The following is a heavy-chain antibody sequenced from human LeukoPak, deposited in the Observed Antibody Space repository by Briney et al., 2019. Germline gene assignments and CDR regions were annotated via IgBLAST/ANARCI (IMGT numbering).Heavy chain of an antibody. CDR3: AKSGSSVFWS. D-gene: IGHD3-3*02. CDR2: IKEDGSEK. V-gene: IGHV3-7*03. CDR1: GFTFSSYA. Sequence: GSLRLSCAASGFTFSSYAMSWVRQAPGKGLEWVANIKEDGSEKYYVDSVKGRFTVSRDNVKNSLFLQMNSLRVDDTAVYYCAKSGSSVFWSWGQGTLVTVSS. J-gene: IGHJ5*02.